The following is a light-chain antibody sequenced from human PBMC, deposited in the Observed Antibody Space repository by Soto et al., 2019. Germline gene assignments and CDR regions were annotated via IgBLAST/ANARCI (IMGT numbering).Light chain of an antibody. V-gene: IGLV1-40*01. J-gene: IGLJ1*01. CDR3: QSYDSSPSGYV. CDR1: SSNIGAGYV. CDR2: ANR. Sequence: QSVLTQPPSVSGAPGQRVTISCTGSSSNIGAGYVVHWYQQVPGTAPKLLIYANRNRPAGVPDRFSASKSDTSASLAITGLQAEDEADYYCQSYDSSPSGYVFGTGTKVTVL.